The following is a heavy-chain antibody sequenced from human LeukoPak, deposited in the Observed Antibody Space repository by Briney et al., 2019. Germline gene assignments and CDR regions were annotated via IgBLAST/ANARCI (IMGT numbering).Heavy chain of an antibody. Sequence: ASVKVSCKVSGYTLTELSMHWVRQAPGKGLEWMGGFDPEDGETIYAQKFQGRVTMTEDTSTDTAYMELSSLRSEDTAVYYCAATHGAAARDYFDYWGQGTLVTVSS. CDR1: GYTLTELS. D-gene: IGHD2-2*01. J-gene: IGHJ4*02. CDR2: FDPEDGET. CDR3: AATHGAAARDYFDY. V-gene: IGHV1-24*01.